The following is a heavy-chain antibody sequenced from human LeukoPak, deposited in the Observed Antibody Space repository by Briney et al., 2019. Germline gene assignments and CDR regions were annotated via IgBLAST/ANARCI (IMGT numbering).Heavy chain of an antibody. V-gene: IGHV3-7*01. Sequence: GGSLRLSCAASGLTFSSYWMSWVRQAPGKGLEWVANIKQDGSEKYYVDSVKGRFTISRDNSKNTLYLQMNSLRAEDTAVYYCARRGNYYGSGSNNWFDPWGQGTLVAVSS. D-gene: IGHD3-10*01. CDR3: ARRGNYYGSGSNNWFDP. J-gene: IGHJ5*02. CDR2: IKQDGSEK. CDR1: GLTFSSYW.